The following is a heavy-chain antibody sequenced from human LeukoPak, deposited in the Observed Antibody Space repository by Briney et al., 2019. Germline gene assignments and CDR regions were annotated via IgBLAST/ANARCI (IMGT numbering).Heavy chain of an antibody. Sequence: PGGSLRLSCAASGFTFSSCGMSWVRQAPGKGLEWVSSLSGSGGSTYYADSVKGRFTISRDNAKNTLNLQMNSLRAEDTALYYCARARQIAARVAFDIWGQGTMVTVSS. D-gene: IGHD6-6*01. V-gene: IGHV3-23*01. J-gene: IGHJ3*02. CDR2: LSGSGGST. CDR3: ARARQIAARVAFDI. CDR1: GFTFSSCG.